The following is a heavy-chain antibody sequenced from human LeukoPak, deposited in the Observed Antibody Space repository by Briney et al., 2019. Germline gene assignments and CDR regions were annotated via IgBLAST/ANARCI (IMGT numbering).Heavy chain of an antibody. J-gene: IGHJ6*02. D-gene: IGHD3-9*01. V-gene: IGHV3-21*01. Sequence: PGGSLRLSCAASGFTFSSYSMNWVRQAPGKGLEWVSSIISSSSYIYYADSVKGRFTISRDNAKNSLYLQMNSLRAEDTAVYYCARDIGTYYDILRRYGMDVWGQGTTVTVSS. CDR1: GFTFSSYS. CDR2: IISSSSYI. CDR3: ARDIGTYYDILRRYGMDV.